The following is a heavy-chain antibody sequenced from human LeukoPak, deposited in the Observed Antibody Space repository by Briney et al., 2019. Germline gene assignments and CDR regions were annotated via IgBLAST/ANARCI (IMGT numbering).Heavy chain of an antibody. CDR1: GFTFSTCS. Sequence: SGGSLRLSCAASGFTFSTCSMNWVRQAPGKGLEWVSYISSSSSTIYYADSVKGRFTISRDNAKNSLYLQMNSLRAEDTAFYYCARGGITIFGGTIYQDYWGQGTLVTVSS. J-gene: IGHJ4*02. D-gene: IGHD3-3*01. V-gene: IGHV3-48*01. CDR3: ARGGITIFGGTIYQDY. CDR2: ISSSSSTI.